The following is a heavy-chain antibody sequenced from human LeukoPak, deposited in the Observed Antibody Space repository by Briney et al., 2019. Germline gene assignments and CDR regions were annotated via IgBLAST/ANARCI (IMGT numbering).Heavy chain of an antibody. J-gene: IGHJ3*02. CDR1: GFTVSSNY. Sequence: GGSLRLSCAASGFTVSSNYMSWVRQAPGKGLEWVSVIYSGGSTYYADSVKGRFTISRDNSKNTLYLQMNSLRAEDTAVYYCARESGIGYYYGSGSSTDAFDIWGQGTMVTVSS. V-gene: IGHV3-53*01. CDR2: IYSGGST. D-gene: IGHD3-10*01. CDR3: ARESGIGYYYGSGSSTDAFDI.